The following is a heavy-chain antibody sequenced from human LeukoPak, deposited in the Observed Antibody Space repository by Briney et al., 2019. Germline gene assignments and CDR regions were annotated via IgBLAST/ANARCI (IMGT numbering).Heavy chain of an antibody. CDR2: ISWNSGSI. Sequence: GRSLRLSRAASGFTFDDYAMHWVRQAPGKGLEWVSGISWNSGSIGYADSVKGRFTISRDNAKNSLYLQMNSLRAEDTAVYYCARDRGEYFDYWGQGTLVTVSS. J-gene: IGHJ4*02. CDR1: GFTFDDYA. D-gene: IGHD3-16*01. V-gene: IGHV3-9*01. CDR3: ARDRGEYFDY.